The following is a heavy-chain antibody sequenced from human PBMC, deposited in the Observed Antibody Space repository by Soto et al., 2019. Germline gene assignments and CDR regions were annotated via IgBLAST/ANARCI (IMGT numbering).Heavy chain of an antibody. Sequence: QVQLQESGPGLVKPSQTLSLTCTVSGGSISSGDYYWSWIRQPPGKGLEWIGYIYYSGSTYYNPSLKSRVTISVDTSKNQSSRKLSSVTAAATAVYSCARLPSDYDYVWGSYRIDAFDIWGQGTMVTVSS. D-gene: IGHD3-16*02. V-gene: IGHV4-30-4*01. CDR2: IYYSGST. J-gene: IGHJ3*02. CDR3: ARLPSDYDYVWGSYRIDAFDI. CDR1: GGSISSGDYY.